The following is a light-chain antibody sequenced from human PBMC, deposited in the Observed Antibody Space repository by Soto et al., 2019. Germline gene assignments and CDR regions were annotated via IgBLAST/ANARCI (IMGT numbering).Light chain of an antibody. CDR3: QPYYSTPST. CDR2: WAS. J-gene: IGKJ2*01. Sequence: DIVMTQSPDSLAVSLGERATINCKSSQSVLYRSNNKNYLAWYQQKPGQPPKLLIYWASTRESGVPDRFSGSGSGTDFTLTISSLQAEDVAVYYCQPYYSTPSTFGQGTTLEIK. V-gene: IGKV4-1*01. CDR1: QSVLYRSNNKNY.